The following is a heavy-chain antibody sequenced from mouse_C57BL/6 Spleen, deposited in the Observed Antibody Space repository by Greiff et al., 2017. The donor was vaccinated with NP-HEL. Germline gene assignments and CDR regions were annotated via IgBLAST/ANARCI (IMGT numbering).Heavy chain of an antibody. CDR1: GYSFTGYY. CDR2: INPSTGGT. Sequence: VQLQQSGPELVKPGASVKISCKASGYSFTGYYMNWVKQSPEKSLEWIGEINPSTGGTTYNQKFKAKATLTVDKSSSTAYMQLKSLTSEDSAVYYRASNCDFDYWGQGTTLTVSS. J-gene: IGHJ2*01. CDR3: ASNCDFDY. D-gene: IGHD4-1*01. V-gene: IGHV1-42*01.